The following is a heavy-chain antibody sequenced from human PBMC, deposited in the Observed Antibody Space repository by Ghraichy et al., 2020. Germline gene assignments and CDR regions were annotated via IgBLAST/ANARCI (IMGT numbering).Heavy chain of an antibody. J-gene: IGHJ4*02. D-gene: IGHD3-10*01. CDR1: GFTFSSYA. CDR3: ARGVLWFGEFGIDH. V-gene: IGHV3-30-3*01. CDR2: ISYDGSNK. Sequence: GGSLRLSCAASGFTFSSYAMHWVRQAPGKGLEWVAVISYDGSNKYYADSVKGRFTISRDNSKNTLYLQMNSLRAEDTAVYYCARGVLWFGEFGIDHWGQGTLVTVSS.